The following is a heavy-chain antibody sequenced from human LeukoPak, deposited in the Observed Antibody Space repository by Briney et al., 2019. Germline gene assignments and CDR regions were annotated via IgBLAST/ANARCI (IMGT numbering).Heavy chain of an antibody. V-gene: IGHV3-33*01. J-gene: IGHJ5*02. Sequence: GGSLRLSCTASGLTFSINGMHWVRQAPGQGLEWVALIWYDGSNKYYADSVKGRFTISRDNSKNTLHLQMNSLRAEDTAVYYCARDFIAAAGFNWFDPRGQGTLVTVSS. CDR1: GLTFSING. D-gene: IGHD6-13*01. CDR2: IWYDGSNK. CDR3: ARDFIAAAGFNWFDP.